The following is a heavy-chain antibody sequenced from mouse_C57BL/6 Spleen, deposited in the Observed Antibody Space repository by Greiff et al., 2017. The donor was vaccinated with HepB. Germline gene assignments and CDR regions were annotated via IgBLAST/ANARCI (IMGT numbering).Heavy chain of an antibody. Sequence: EVQLVESGGDLVKPGGSLKLSCAASGFTFSSYGMSWVRQTPDKRLEWVATISSGGSYTYYPDSVKGRFTIPRDNAKNTLYLQMSRLKSEDTAMYNCGRQERTGSYDAMDYWGQGTSVTVSS. CDR1: GFTFSSYG. D-gene: IGHD1-1*01. CDR2: ISSGGSYT. J-gene: IGHJ4*01. CDR3: GRQERTGSYDAMDY. V-gene: IGHV5-6*01.